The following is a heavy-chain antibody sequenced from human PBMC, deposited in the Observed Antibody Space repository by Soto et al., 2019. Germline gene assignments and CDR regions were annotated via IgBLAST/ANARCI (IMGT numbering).Heavy chain of an antibody. CDR3: ARGEIVGVTYCMAV. CDR2: ISAYNGNT. CDR1: GDTFTSYG. J-gene: IGHJ6*04. V-gene: IGHV1-18*01. D-gene: IGHD2-21*02. Sequence: QVQLVQSGAEVKKPGASVKVSCKASGDTFTSYGISWVRQAPGHGLEWMGWISAYNGNTTYAPKLQGRVTMTTDTSTSTAYMELRSLRSDDTAVYYGARGEIVGVTYCMAVCGKGTTVTVCS.